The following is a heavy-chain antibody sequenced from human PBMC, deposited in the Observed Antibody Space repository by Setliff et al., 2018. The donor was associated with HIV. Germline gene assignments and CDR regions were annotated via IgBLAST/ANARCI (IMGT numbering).Heavy chain of an antibody. CDR2: IIPMPGTA. D-gene: IGHD3-22*01. Sequence: VKVSCKASGGTFRNYALSWVRQAPGQGLEWMGGIIPMPGTANYAQKFQGRVTITADESTSTAYMELRSLRSDDTAVYYCARDLDSSGYFNSLNYWGQGTLVTVSS. CDR1: GGTFRNYA. V-gene: IGHV1-69*13. J-gene: IGHJ4*02. CDR3: ARDLDSSGYFNSLNY.